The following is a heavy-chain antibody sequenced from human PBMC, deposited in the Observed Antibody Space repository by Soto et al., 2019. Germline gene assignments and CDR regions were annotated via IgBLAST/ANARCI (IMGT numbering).Heavy chain of an antibody. D-gene: IGHD2-21*02. CDR3: ARPCGGDCYSDYFDY. J-gene: IGHJ4*02. CDR2: INSDGSST. Sequence: EVQLVESGGGLVQPGGSLRLSCAASGFTFSSYWMHWVRQAPGKGLVWVSRINSDGSSTSYADSVKGRFTISRDNAKNTLYLQMNSLSAEDTAVYYCARPCGGDCYSDYFDYWGQGTLVTVSS. V-gene: IGHV3-74*01. CDR1: GFTFSSYW.